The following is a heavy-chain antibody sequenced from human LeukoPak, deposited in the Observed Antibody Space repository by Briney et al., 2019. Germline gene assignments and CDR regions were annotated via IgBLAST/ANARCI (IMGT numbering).Heavy chain of an antibody. D-gene: IGHD6-13*01. CDR3: ARAGYSSTWYSRYFDL. CDR2: IGTAGDI. Sequence: GGSLRLSCAASGFTFSSYDMHWVRQATGKGLEWVSGIGTAGDIYYPGSVKGRFTISRENAKNSLYLQVNSLRAGDTAVYYCARAGYSSTWYSRYFDLWGQGTLVTVSS. J-gene: IGHJ5*02. CDR1: GFTFSSYD. V-gene: IGHV3-13*01.